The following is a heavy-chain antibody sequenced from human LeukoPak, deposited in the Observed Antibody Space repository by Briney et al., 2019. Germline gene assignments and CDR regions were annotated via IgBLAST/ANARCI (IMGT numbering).Heavy chain of an antibody. CDR1: GFTFSSYG. CDR2: IWYDGSNK. J-gene: IGHJ4*02. D-gene: IGHD3-10*01. Sequence: PGGSLRLSCAASGFTFSSYGMHWVRQAPGKGLEWVAVIWYDGSNKYYADSVKGRFTISRDNSKNTLYLQMNSLRAEDTAVYYCASSNMVRGVIITPPDYWGQGTLVTVSS. CDR3: ASSNMVRGVIITPPDY. V-gene: IGHV3-33*01.